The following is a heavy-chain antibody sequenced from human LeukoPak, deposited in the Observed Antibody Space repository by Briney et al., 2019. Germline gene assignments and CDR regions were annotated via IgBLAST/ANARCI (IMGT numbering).Heavy chain of an antibody. CDR2: IYYSGST. CDR3: ARLSQLRYFDWLLYGGYYYYYMDV. CDR1: GGSFSGYY. Sequence: PSETLSLTCAVYGGSFSGYYWGWIRQPPGKGLEWIGSIYYSGSTYYNPSLKSRVTISVDTSRNQFSLKLSSVTAADTAVYYCARLSQLRYFDWLLYGGYYYYYMDVWGKGTTVTISS. J-gene: IGHJ6*03. V-gene: IGHV4-39*01. D-gene: IGHD3-9*01.